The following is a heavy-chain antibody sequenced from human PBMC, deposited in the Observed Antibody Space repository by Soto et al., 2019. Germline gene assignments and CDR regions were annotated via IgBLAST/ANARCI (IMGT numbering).Heavy chain of an antibody. CDR1: GCTFSSYA. D-gene: IGHD2-2*01. CDR2: IIPIFGTA. V-gene: IGHV1-69*06. J-gene: IGHJ6*02. Sequence: RASVKVSCKASGCTFSSYAISWVRQAPGQGLEWMGGIIPIFGTANYAQKFQGRVTITADKSTSTAYMELSSLRSEDTAVYYCARLSGPAALMGYYYYGMDVWGQGTTVTVSS. CDR3: ARLSGPAALMGYYYYGMDV.